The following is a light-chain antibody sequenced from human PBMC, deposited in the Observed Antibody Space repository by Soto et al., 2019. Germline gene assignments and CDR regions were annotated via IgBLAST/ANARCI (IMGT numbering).Light chain of an antibody. V-gene: IGKV1-39*01. CDR2: AAS. CDR1: QSISVH. CDR3: QQNNNTVRT. Sequence: DIQLTQSPSSLSASVGDRVTITCRASQSISVHLHWYQQKPGKAPNLLISAASRLQSGVPSRFSGSGSGTNFTLTISSLQPEDFVNYYCQQNNNTVRTFGGGTKVEIK. J-gene: IGKJ4*01.